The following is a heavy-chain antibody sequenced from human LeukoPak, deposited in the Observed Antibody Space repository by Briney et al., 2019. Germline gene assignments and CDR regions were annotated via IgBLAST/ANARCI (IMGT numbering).Heavy chain of an antibody. CDR2: IYSSGST. J-gene: IGHJ4*02. D-gene: IGHD3-3*01. CDR3: ARFGNGSPTSFPLDY. Sequence: KSSETLSLTCTVSGVSIRSYFWTWIRQPPGKGLEWIGIIYSSGSTDYSPSLQSRVTISVDTSGNQFSLRLNSVTAADTAIYYCARFGNGSPTSFPLDYWGQGTLVTVS. V-gene: IGHV4-59*01. CDR1: GVSIRSYF.